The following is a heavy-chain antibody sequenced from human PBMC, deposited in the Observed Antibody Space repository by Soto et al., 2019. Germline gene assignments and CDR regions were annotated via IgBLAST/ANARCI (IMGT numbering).Heavy chain of an antibody. Sequence: QVQLVQSGAEVKKPGSSVKVSCKASGGTFSSYTISWVRQAPGQGLEWMGRIIPILGIANYAQKFQGRVTITADKYTSTAYMELSSLRSEDTAVYYCARHPGRGYSFPGWGQGTLVTVSS. J-gene: IGHJ4*02. CDR2: IIPILGIA. D-gene: IGHD5-18*01. CDR3: ARHPGRGYSFPG. CDR1: GGTFSSYT. V-gene: IGHV1-69*02.